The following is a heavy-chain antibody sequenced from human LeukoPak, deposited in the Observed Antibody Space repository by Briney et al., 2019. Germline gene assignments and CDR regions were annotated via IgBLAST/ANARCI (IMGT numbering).Heavy chain of an antibody. D-gene: IGHD6-13*01. CDR1: GFTFSSYA. V-gene: IGHV3-23*01. CDR2: ISGSGGST. Sequence: PGGSLRLSCGASGFTFSSYAMNWVRQAPGKGLEWVSAISGSGGSTYYADSVKGRFTISRDTSKNTLYLQMNSLRVEDTAVYYCAKKGYSSNWPYFDYWGQGTLVTVSS. CDR3: AKKGYSSNWPYFDY. J-gene: IGHJ4*02.